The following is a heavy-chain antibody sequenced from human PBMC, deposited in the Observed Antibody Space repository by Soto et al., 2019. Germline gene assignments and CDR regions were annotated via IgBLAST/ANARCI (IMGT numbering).Heavy chain of an antibody. CDR2: ISGSGGST. V-gene: IGHV3-23*01. CDR3: AKGFCSSTSCYVLRDPYYFDY. J-gene: IGHJ4*02. D-gene: IGHD2-2*01. Sequence: GGSLRLSCAASGFTFSSYAMSWVRQAPGKGLEWVSAISGSGGSTYYADSVKGRFTISRDNSKNTLYLQMNSLRAEDTAVYYCAKGFCSSTSCYVLRDPYYFDYWGQGTLVTVSS. CDR1: GFTFSSYA.